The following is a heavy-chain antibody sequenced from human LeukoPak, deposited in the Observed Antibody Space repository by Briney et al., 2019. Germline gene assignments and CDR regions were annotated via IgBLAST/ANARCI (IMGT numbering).Heavy chain of an antibody. D-gene: IGHD3-22*01. CDR3: ARVHSSGYFDAFDI. J-gene: IGHJ3*02. CDR2: IYYSGST. V-gene: IGHV4-39*07. CDR1: GGSISSSSYY. Sequence: SETLSLTCTVSGGSISSSSYYWGCIRQPPGKGLEWIGSIYYSGSTYYNPSLKSRVTISVDTSKHQFSLKLSSVTAADTAVYYCARVHSSGYFDAFDIWGQGTMVTVSS.